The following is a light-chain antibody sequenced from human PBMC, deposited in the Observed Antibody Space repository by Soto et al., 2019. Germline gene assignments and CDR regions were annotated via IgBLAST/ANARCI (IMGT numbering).Light chain of an antibody. CDR2: EVL. Sequence: QSVLTQPPSASGSPGQSVTISCTGTSSDIGAYNYVSWYQQYPGKAPKLMIYEVLKRPSGVPDRFSGSKSGHTASLTVSGLQAEDEADYYCTSYAGSNNLLFGGGTKLTVL. CDR1: SSDIGAYNY. V-gene: IGLV2-8*01. CDR3: TSYAGSNNLL. J-gene: IGLJ2*01.